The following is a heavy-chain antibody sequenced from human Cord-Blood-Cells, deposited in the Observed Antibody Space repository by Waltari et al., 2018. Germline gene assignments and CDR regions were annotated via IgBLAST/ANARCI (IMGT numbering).Heavy chain of an antibody. CDR2: IYPGDSET. V-gene: IGHV5-51*01. J-gene: IGHJ3*02. Sequence: EVQLVQSGAEVKKPGESLKISCKGSGYSFTSYWIGWVRQMPGKGLEWMGIIYPGDSETRYSPSFQGQVTISADKSISTAYLQWSSLKASDTAMYYCARHRQPTWETDHNAFDIWGQGTMVTVSS. D-gene: IGHD1-1*01. CDR3: ARHRQPTWETDHNAFDI. CDR1: GYSFTSYW.